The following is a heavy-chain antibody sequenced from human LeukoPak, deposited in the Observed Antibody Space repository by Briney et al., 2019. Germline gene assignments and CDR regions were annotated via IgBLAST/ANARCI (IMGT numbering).Heavy chain of an antibody. J-gene: IGHJ4*02. CDR1: GFTFSDYY. Sequence: PGGSLRLSCAASGFTFSDYYMSWIRQAPGKGLQWVSYISSSGHIIYYADSVKGRFTISRDNAKNSLYLQMNSLRAEDTAVYYCARALWRTVVTAFGYWGQGTLVTVSS. CDR3: ARALWRTVVTAFGY. D-gene: IGHD4-23*01. V-gene: IGHV3-11*04. CDR2: ISSSGHII.